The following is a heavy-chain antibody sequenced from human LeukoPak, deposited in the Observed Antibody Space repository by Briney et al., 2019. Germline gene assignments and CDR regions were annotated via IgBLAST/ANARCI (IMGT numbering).Heavy chain of an antibody. CDR3: AKVVSGSSSIFSSAFDI. CDR2: ISGSGVST. D-gene: IGHD6-13*01. CDR1: GFTFSSYG. J-gene: IGHJ3*02. V-gene: IGHV3-23*01. Sequence: GGSLRLSCAASGFTFSSYGMNWVRQAPGKGLEWVSVISGSGVSTDYADSVKGRFTISRDNSNNTLYLEMNSLRVEDTAVYYCAKVVSGSSSIFSSAFDIWGQGTMVTVSS.